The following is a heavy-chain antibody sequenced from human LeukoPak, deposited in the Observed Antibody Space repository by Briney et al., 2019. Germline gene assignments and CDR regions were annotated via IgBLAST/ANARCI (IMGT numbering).Heavy chain of an antibody. J-gene: IGHJ5*02. V-gene: IGHV4-39*01. Sequence: SETLSLICTVSGGSISSSSYYWGWIRQPPGKGLEWIGSIYYSGSTNYNPSLKSRVTISVDTSKNQFSLKLSSVTAADTAVYYCASSVVPAALGWFDPWGQGTLVTVSS. D-gene: IGHD2-2*01. CDR3: ASSVVPAALGWFDP. CDR1: GGSISSSSYY. CDR2: IYYSGST.